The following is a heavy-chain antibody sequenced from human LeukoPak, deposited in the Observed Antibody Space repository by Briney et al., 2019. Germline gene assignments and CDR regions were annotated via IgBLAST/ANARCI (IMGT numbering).Heavy chain of an antibody. CDR1: GFTFSNYW. CDR3: ARLEMATIGVGYYFDY. V-gene: IGHV3-48*04. J-gene: IGHJ4*02. D-gene: IGHD5-24*01. Sequence: PGGSLRLSCAASGFTFSNYWMHWVRHAPGKGLVWVSYISSSGSTIYYADSVKGRFTISRDNAKNSLYLQMNSLRAEDTAVYYCARLEMATIGVGYYFDYWGQGTLVTVSS. CDR2: ISSSGSTI.